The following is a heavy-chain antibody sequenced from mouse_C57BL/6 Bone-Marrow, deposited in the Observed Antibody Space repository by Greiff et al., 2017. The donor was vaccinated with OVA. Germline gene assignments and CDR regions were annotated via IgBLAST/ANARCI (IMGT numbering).Heavy chain of an antibody. CDR1: GFTIKVYY. V-gene: IGHV14-2*01. D-gene: IGHD2-1*01. CDR2: IYPEDGET. CDR3: ARSDGNYVWFAY. J-gene: IGHJ3*01. Sequence: VQLQQSGAELVKPGASVKLSCTASGFTIKVYYMHWVKQRTEQGLEWIGRIYPEDGETKYAPKFKGKATITADTSSNTAYLQLSSLTSEDTAVYYCARSDGNYVWFAYWGQGTLVTVSA.